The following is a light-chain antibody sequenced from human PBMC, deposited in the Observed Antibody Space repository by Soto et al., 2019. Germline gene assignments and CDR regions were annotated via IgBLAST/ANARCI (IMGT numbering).Light chain of an antibody. J-gene: IGLJ1*01. Sequence: QSALTQPASVSGSPGQSITISCTGTSSDVGGYNYVSWYQQHPGKAPKLMIYDVSNRPSGVSNRFSGSKSGNTASLTISGLQAEDEADYYCSSYTSITVFGTGTKVTFL. CDR1: SSDVGGYNY. CDR3: SSYTSITV. CDR2: DVS. V-gene: IGLV2-14*01.